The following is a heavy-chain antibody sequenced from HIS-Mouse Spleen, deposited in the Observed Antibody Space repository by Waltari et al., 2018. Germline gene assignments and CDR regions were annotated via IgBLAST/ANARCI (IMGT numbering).Heavy chain of an antibody. CDR2: IYHSGRT. V-gene: IGHV4-38-2*02. CDR3: ARGYSSSWFDY. CDR1: GYSISSGYY. D-gene: IGHD6-13*01. J-gene: IGHJ4*02. Sequence: QVQLQESGPGLVKPSETLSLTCTVSGYSISSGYYWGWIRQPPGNGLEWIGSIYHSGRTYYNPSLKSRVTISVEPSKNQFSLKLSSVTAADTAVYYCARGYSSSWFDYWGQGTLVTVSS.